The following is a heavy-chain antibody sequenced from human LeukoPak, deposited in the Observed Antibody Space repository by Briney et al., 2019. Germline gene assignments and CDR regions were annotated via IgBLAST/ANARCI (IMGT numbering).Heavy chain of an antibody. J-gene: IGHJ4*02. CDR2: IYPGDSDT. V-gene: IGHV5-51*01. Sequence: GESLKISCKGSGYSFTSYWIGLVRQMPGKGLEWMGIIYPGDSDTRYSPSFQGQVTISADKSISTAYLQWSSLKASDTAMYYCARSPPGYSSGWYPSFVDYWGQGTLVTVSS. D-gene: IGHD6-19*01. CDR3: ARSPPGYSSGWYPSFVDY. CDR1: GYSFTSYW.